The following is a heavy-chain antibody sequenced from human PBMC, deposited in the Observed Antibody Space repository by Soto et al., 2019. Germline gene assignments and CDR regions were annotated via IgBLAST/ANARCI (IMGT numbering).Heavy chain of an antibody. D-gene: IGHD3-10*01. Sequence: PSETLSLTCSVSGGSISNSSYLWGWVRQPPGKGLQWIGSVSHIGSTNYNPSLKSRLTISVGTSKTQSSLRLDSVTAADTAVYYCASRLMVRGVILQDYWGQGTLVTVSS. CDR2: VSHIGST. CDR3: ASRLMVRGVILQDY. CDR1: GGSISNSSYL. J-gene: IGHJ4*02. V-gene: IGHV4-39*01.